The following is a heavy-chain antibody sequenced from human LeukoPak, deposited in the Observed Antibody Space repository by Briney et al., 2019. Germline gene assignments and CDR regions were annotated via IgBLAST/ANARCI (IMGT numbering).Heavy chain of an antibody. CDR3: SKTSLDYGYFDY. Sequence: GASLKLSCKASGYTFTGYYMHWVRQASGHGLEWRGRIIPNSGGTNYAQKFQGRVTMTRDTSISTAYMELSSLRSDATAVEYCSKTSLDYGYFDYWGQGTLVAVSS. CDR1: GYTFTGYY. V-gene: IGHV1-2*06. CDR2: IIPNSGGT. D-gene: IGHD4/OR15-4a*01. J-gene: IGHJ4*02.